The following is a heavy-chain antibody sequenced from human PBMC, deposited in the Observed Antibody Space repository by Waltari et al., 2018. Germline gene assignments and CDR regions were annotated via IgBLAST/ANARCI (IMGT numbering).Heavy chain of an antibody. Sequence: QVQLQQWGAGLLKPSETLSLTCAVYGGSFSGYYWSWIRPPPGKGLAWIGEINHSGSTNYNPSLKSRVTISVDTSKNQFSLKLSSVTAADTAVYYCARGGGYCSSTSCYVIYYYYYGMDVWGQGTTVTVSS. CDR3: ARGGGYCSSTSCYVIYYYYYGMDV. J-gene: IGHJ6*02. CDR2: INHSGST. CDR1: GGSFSGYY. V-gene: IGHV4-34*01. D-gene: IGHD2-2*01.